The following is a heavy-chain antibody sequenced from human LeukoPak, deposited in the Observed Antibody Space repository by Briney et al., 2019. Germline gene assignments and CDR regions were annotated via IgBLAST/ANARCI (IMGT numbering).Heavy chain of an antibody. V-gene: IGHV3-23*01. J-gene: IGHJ4*02. Sequence: GVSLRLSCAASGFTFSICPMSWAPRAPGGALEWVAAISGSGGSTYYADSVRGRFTISRDNSKNTLYLQMNSLRAEDTAVYYCALARSPDYWGQGTLVTVSS. CDR3: ALARSPDY. CDR1: GFTFSICP. D-gene: IGHD4-17*01. CDR2: ISGSGGST.